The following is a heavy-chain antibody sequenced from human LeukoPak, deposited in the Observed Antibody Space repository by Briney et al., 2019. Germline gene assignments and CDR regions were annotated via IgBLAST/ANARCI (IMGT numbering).Heavy chain of an antibody. CDR1: GFTFSDYA. CDR2: IRSQAYGETT. J-gene: IGHJ4*02. D-gene: IGHD5-12*01. Sequence: GGSLRLSCATSGFTFSDYAMSWFRQAPGKGLDWVGFIRSQAYGETTEYAASVKGRFTISRDDSRGVAYLQLNSLKVEDTAMYFCGATRGWPGHFCYWGRGTLVNVSS. CDR3: GATRGWPGHFCY. V-gene: IGHV3-49*03.